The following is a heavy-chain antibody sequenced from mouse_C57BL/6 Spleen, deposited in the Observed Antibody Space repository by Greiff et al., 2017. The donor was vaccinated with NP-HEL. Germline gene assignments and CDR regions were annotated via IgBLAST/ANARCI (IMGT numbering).Heavy chain of an antibody. V-gene: IGHV2-2*01. D-gene: IGHD1-1*01. CDR1: GFSLTSYG. CDR3: ARNGGITTTPCGDY. J-gene: IGHJ4*01. Sequence: QVQLKESGPGLVQPSQSLSITCTVSGFSLTSYGVHWVRQSPGKGLEWLGVIWSGGSTDYNAAFIYRLSISKDNSKSQVFFKMNSLQADDTAIYYCARNGGITTTPCGDYWGQGTSVTVSS. CDR2: IWSGGST.